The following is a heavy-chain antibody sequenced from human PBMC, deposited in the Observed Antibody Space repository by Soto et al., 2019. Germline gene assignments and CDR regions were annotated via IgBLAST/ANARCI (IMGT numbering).Heavy chain of an antibody. CDR1: GGSISSYY. Sequence: SETLSLTCTVSGGSISSYYWGWIRQPPGKGLEWIGSIYYSGSTYYNPSLKSRVTISVDTSKNQFSLKLSSVTAADTAVYYCARHGGDFWSGYYFSWFDPWGQGTLVTVSS. D-gene: IGHD3-3*01. CDR3: ARHGGDFWSGYYFSWFDP. J-gene: IGHJ5*02. CDR2: IYYSGST. V-gene: IGHV4-39*01.